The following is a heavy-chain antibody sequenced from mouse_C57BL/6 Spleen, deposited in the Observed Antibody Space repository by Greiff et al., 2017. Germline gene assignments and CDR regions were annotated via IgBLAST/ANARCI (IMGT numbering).Heavy chain of an antibody. CDR1: GFTFSSYA. V-gene: IGHV5-4*01. CDR3: AREGYYGSSPYYYAMDY. CDR2: ISDGGSYT. J-gene: IGHJ4*01. D-gene: IGHD1-1*01. Sequence: EVKLVESGGGLVKPGGSLKLSCAASGFTFSSYAMSWVRQTPEKRLEWVATISDGGSYTYYPDNVKGRFTISRDNAKNNLYLQMSHLKSEDTAMYYCAREGYYGSSPYYYAMDYWGQGTSVTVSS.